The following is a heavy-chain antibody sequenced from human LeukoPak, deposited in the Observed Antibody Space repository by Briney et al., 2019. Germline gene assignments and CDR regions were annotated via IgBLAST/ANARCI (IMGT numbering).Heavy chain of an antibody. J-gene: IGHJ4*02. CDR2: IIPIFTTT. D-gene: IGHD5-24*01. Sequence: GASVKVSCKASGGTFSTYMINWVRQAPGQGLEWVGRIIPIFTTTNYAQKFQGRVTITADKSTSTAYMELSSLRSEDTAVYYCARSPTLATIGFGFDYWGQGTLVAVSS. CDR1: GGTFSTYM. CDR3: ARSPTLATIGFGFDY. V-gene: IGHV1-69*08.